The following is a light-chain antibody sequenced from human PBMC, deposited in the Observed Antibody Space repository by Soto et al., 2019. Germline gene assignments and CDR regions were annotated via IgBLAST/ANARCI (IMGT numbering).Light chain of an antibody. CDR1: SSDAGSYNF. J-gene: IGLJ3*02. Sequence: QSALTQPASVSGSPGQSITISCTGTSSDAGSYNFVSWYQQHPGKAPKVMIYEDSKRPSGVSNRFSGAKSANTACLTISGLQAEDEADYYCCSYASSSTYWVFGGGTKLTVL. V-gene: IGLV2-23*01. CDR2: EDS. CDR3: CSYASSSTYWV.